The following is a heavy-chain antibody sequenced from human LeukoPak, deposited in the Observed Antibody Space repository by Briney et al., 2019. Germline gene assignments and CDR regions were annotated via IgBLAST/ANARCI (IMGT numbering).Heavy chain of an antibody. D-gene: IGHD1-26*01. V-gene: IGHV3-13*01. CDR1: EFTSRTST. CDR3: ARSSGGQYYFDY. Sequence: GGPLSPSCAAPEFTSRTSTMPWVRKVKGKGLDWVSGIGAAGDTHYPGSMKGRFTLSRENAKNSLYLQMNSLRAGDTAVYYCARSSGGQYYFDYWGQGTLVTVSS. CDR2: IGAAGDT. J-gene: IGHJ4*02.